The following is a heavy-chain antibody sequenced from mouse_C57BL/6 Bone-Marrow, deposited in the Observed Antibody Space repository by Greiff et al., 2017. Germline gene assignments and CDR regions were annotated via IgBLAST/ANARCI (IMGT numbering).Heavy chain of an antibody. J-gene: IGHJ2*01. Sequence: QVQLQQSGAELARPGASVKLSCKASGYTFTSYGISWVKQRTGQGLEWIGESYPRSGNTYYNEKFKGKATLTADKSSITAYMDLHSLTSEDSAVYFCCGSSSGYLDYWGQGTTLTVSS. CDR1: GYTFTSYG. V-gene: IGHV1-81*01. CDR3: CGSSSGYLDY. CDR2: SYPRSGNT. D-gene: IGHD1-1*01.